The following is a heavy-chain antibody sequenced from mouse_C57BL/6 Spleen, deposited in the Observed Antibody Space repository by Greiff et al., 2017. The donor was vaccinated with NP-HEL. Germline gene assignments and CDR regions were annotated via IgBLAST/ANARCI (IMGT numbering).Heavy chain of an antibody. Sequence: ESGPGLVKPSQSLSLTCSVTGYSITSGYYWNWIRQFPGNKLEWMGYISYDGSNNYNPSLKNRISITSDTSKNQFFLKLNSVTTEDTATYYCARERDVWYFDVWGTGTTVTVSS. J-gene: IGHJ1*03. V-gene: IGHV3-6*01. D-gene: IGHD3-3*01. CDR2: ISYDGSN. CDR3: ARERDVWYFDV. CDR1: GYSITSGYY.